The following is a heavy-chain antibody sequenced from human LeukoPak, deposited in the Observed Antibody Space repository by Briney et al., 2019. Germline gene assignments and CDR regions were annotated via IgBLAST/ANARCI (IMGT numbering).Heavy chain of an antibody. Sequence: PSQTLSLTCTVSGGSISSGGYYWSWIRQPPGKGLEWIGYIYHSGSTYYNPSLKSRVTISVDRSKNQFSLKLSSVTAADTAVYYCARFPLRSRDYMDVWGKGTTVTVSS. V-gene: IGHV4-30-2*01. D-gene: IGHD5-12*01. CDR2: IYHSGST. J-gene: IGHJ6*03. CDR1: GGSISSGGYY. CDR3: ARFPLRSRDYMDV.